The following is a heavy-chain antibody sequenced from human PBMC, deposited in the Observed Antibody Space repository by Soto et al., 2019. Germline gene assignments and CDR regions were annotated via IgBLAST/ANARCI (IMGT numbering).Heavy chain of an antibody. CDR2: ISSNGGST. Sequence: GGSLRLSCSASGFTFSSYAMHWVRQAPGKGLEYVSAISSNGGSTYYADSVKGRFTISRDNSKNTLYLQMCSLRAEDTAVYYCVKIHRGPGGFDPWGQGTLVTVSS. D-gene: IGHD3-10*01. CDR3: VKIHRGPGGFDP. J-gene: IGHJ5*02. CDR1: GFTFSSYA. V-gene: IGHV3-64D*08.